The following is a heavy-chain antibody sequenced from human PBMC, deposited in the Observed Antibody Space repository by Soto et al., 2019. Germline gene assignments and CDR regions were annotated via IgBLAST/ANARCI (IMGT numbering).Heavy chain of an antibody. V-gene: IGHV3-9*01. CDR1: GFTFDDYA. CDR3: AKAALVPAATYSFDY. CDR2: ISWNSGSI. D-gene: IGHD2-2*01. Sequence: EVQLVESGGGLVQPGRSLRLSCAASGFTFDDYAMHWVRQAPGKGLEWVSGISWNSGSIGYADSVKGRFTISRDNAKNSLYLPMNSLRAEDTALYYCAKAALVPAATYSFDYWGQGTLVTVSS. J-gene: IGHJ4*02.